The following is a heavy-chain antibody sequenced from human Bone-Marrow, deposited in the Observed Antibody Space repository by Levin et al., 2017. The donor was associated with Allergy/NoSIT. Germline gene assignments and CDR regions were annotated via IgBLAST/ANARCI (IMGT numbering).Heavy chain of an antibody. CDR3: ARVGVDTSCGGDCYLGPFDY. D-gene: IGHD2-21*02. V-gene: IGHV3-66*01. Sequence: SCAASGFTVSANYMSWVRQAPGKGLEWVSVVYSGGPTYYADSVTGRFTISRDNSRNTLYLQMNSLRVEDTAVYFCARVGVDTSCGGDCYLGPFDYWGQGTLVTVSS. J-gene: IGHJ4*02. CDR1: GFTVSANY. CDR2: VYSGGPT.